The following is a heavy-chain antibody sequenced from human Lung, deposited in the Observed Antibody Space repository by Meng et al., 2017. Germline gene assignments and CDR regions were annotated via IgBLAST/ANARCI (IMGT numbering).Heavy chain of an antibody. V-gene: IGHV4-34*01. J-gene: IGHJ4*02. D-gene: IGHD4-11*01. Sequence: QVQRSQWGAGLLRPSETLSLTCVVSGGSFSDYYWSWIRQPPGKGLEWIGEINHSGSTNYNPSLESRATISVDTSQNNLSLKLSSVTAADSAVYYCARGPTTMAHDFDYWGQGTLVTVSS. CDR2: INHSGST. CDR3: ARGPTTMAHDFDY. CDR1: GGSFSDYY.